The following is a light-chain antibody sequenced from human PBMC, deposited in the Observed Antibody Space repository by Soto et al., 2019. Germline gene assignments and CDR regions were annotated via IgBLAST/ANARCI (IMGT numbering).Light chain of an antibody. CDR2: LGS. V-gene: IGKV2-28*01. CDR3: MQALQTPL. CDR1: QSLLHINGHNY. Sequence: DIVMTQSPFSLSVTPGEPASISCRSSQSLLHINGHNYLDWYLQKPGQSPQLLIYLGSNRASGVPDRFSGSGSGTDFTLKISSVGAEDVGVYYCMQALQTPLFGQGTKVEIK. J-gene: IGKJ1*01.